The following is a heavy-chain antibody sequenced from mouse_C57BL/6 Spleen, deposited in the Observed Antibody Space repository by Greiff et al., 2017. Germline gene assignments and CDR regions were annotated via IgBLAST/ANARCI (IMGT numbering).Heavy chain of an antibody. D-gene: IGHD2-10*01. CDR1: GYSITSGYY. Sequence: EVKLMESGPGLVKPSQSLSLTCSVTGYSITSGYYRNWIRQFPGNKLEWVGYISYDGSNNYNPSLKNRISITRDTSKNQFFLKLNSVTTEDTATYYCAREGPLLYLDYWGQGTTLTVSS. CDR3: AREGPLLYLDY. J-gene: IGHJ2*01. V-gene: IGHV3-6*01. CDR2: ISYDGSN.